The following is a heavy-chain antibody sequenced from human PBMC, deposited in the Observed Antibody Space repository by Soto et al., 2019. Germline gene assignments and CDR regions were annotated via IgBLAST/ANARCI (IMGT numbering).Heavy chain of an antibody. J-gene: IGHJ4*02. CDR1: GRPISNFSYY. Sequence: SDSLSPTFSYSGRPISNFSYYWGWIRQPPGKGLEWIGSIYYSGSTYYNPSLKSRVTISVDTSKNQFSLKLSSVTPEDAAVYYCANDPGYSLDYWGQG. V-gene: IGHV4-39*01. CDR3: ANDPGYSLDY. CDR2: IYYSGST. D-gene: IGHD5-12*01.